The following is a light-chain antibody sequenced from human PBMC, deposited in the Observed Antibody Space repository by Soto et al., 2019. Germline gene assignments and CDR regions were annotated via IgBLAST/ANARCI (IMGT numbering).Light chain of an antibody. J-gene: IGKJ4*02. V-gene: IGKV1D-16*01. CDR1: QRIDSW. CDR2: TAA. CDR3: QQYNSYPLT. Sequence: DNQVTQSPSAVSAYVGGRVTITCRASQRIDSWLVSYQQQTGKAPKLLIHTAASLQSGVPSRFSGSGSCTDFTLTISSLQPDDCATYYSQQYNSYPLTFGGGTKVDIK.